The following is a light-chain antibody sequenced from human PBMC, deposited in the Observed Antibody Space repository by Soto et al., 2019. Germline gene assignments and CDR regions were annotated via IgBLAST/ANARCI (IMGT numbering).Light chain of an antibody. CDR2: AAS. CDR1: QGINRF. CDR3: QQLKSNLIT. V-gene: IGKV1-9*01. J-gene: IGKJ5*01. Sequence: DIQLTQSPSFLSASVGDRVTITCRASQGINRFLAWYQQKPGKAPKLLIYAASTLQSGVPSRFSGSGSGTEFTLIISSLQPEDFATYYCQQLKSNLITFGQGTRLEIK.